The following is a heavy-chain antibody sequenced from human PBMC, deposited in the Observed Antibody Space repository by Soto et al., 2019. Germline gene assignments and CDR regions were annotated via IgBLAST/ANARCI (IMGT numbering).Heavy chain of an antibody. CDR2: IKSKTDGGTT. V-gene: IGHV3-15*01. CDR1: GFTFSNAW. D-gene: IGHD3-9*01. Sequence: PGGSLRLSCAASGFTFSNAWMSWVRQAPGKGLEWVGRIKSKTDGGTTDYAAPVKGRFTISRDDSKNTLYLQMNSLKTEDTAVYYCTTGDYDILTGYYDYWGQGTLVTVSS. CDR3: TTGDYDILTGYYDY. J-gene: IGHJ4*02.